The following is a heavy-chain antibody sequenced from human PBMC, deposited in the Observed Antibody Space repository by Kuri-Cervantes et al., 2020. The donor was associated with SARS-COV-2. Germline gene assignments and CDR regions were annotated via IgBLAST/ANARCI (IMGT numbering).Heavy chain of an antibody. Sequence: LRLSCTVSGGSLGSGDYYWAWIRQPPGKALEWLARIDWDDDKYYKTSLNTRLSISKDTSKDQVVLTMTDMDPVDTATYYCVRIRAATVIADYWGQGTLVTVSS. CDR2: IDWDDDK. V-gene: IGHV2-70*11. D-gene: IGHD4-11*01. CDR3: VRIRAATVIADY. CDR1: GGSLGSGDYY. J-gene: IGHJ4*02.